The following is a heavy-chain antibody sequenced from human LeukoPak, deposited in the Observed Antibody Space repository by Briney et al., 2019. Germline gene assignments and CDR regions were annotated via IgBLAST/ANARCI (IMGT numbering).Heavy chain of an antibody. V-gene: IGHV4-30-4*01. CDR2: IYYSGST. CDR1: GGSISTDDYY. D-gene: IGHD3-10*01. Sequence: PSQTLSLTCTVSGGSISTDDYYWSWIRQPPGKGLEWIGYIYYSGSTYYNPSLKSRVTISVDTSKNQFSLKLSSVTAADTAVYYCAREPWFTTYYMDVWGKGTTVTVSS. CDR3: AREPWFTTYYMDV. J-gene: IGHJ6*03.